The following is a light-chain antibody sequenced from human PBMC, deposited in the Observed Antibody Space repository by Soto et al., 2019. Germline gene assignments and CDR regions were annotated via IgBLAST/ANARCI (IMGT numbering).Light chain of an antibody. V-gene: IGLV7-46*01. J-gene: IGLJ2*01. Sequence: QAVVTQEPSLTVSPGGTVTLTCGSSTGAVTSNHHPYWFQQKAGQAPRTLNYDTSNKHSWTPARFSGSLLGDKAALTLSGAQPEDEAQYYCLLSYNDDRVFGGGTKLTVL. CDR2: DTS. CDR1: TGAVTSNHH. CDR3: LLSYNDDRV.